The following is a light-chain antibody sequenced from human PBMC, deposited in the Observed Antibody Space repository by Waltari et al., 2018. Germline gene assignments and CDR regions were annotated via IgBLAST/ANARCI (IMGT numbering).Light chain of an antibody. J-gene: IGLJ2*01. CDR1: SSDVGDYNY. CDR3: CSYAGSSTPVV. Sequence: QSALTQPASVSGSPGQSITISCTGPSSDVGDYNYVSWYQQHPGKAPKIIIYDVSKRPSGVSNRFSGSKSGNTASLTISGLQAEDEADYYCCSYAGSSTPVVSGGGTKLTVL. V-gene: IGLV2-23*02. CDR2: DVS.